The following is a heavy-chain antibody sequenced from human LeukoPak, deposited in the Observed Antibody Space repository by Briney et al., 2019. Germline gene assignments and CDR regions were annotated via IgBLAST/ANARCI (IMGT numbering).Heavy chain of an antibody. V-gene: IGHV1-58*02. CDR2: IVVGSGNT. CDR1: GFTFTSSA. Sequence: SVKVSCEASGFTFTSSAMQWVRQARGQRLEWIGWIVVGSGNTNYAQKFQERVTITRDMSTSTAYMELSSLRSDDTAVYYCAAALHGYWVYWGQGTLVTVSS. J-gene: IGHJ4*02. CDR3: AAALHGYWVY. D-gene: IGHD3-22*01.